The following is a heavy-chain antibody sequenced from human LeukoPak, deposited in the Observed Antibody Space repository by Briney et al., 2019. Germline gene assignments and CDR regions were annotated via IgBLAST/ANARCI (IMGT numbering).Heavy chain of an antibody. D-gene: IGHD3-22*01. CDR2: ISSSGSTI. V-gene: IGHV3-48*03. J-gene: IGHJ4*02. CDR1: GFTFSSYE. CDR3: ASPGYYYDSSGYWY. Sequence: GGSLRLSCAASGFTFSSYEMNWVGQAPGKGLEGVSYISSSGSTIYYADSVKGRFTISRDNARNSLYLQMNSLRAEDTAVYYCASPGYYYDSSGYWYWGQGTLVTVSS.